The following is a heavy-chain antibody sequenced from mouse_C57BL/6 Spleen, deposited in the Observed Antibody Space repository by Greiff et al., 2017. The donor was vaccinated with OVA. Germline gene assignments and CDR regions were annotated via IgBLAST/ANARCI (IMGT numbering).Heavy chain of an antibody. CDR1: GYTFTSYW. CDR2: IYPSDSET. J-gene: IGHJ3*01. CDR3: ARSGYEGFAY. D-gene: IGHD2-10*02. V-gene: IGHV1-61*01. Sequence: VQLQQPGAELVRPGSSVKLSCKASGYTFTSYWMDWVKQRPGQGLEWIGNIYPSDSETHYNQKFKDKATLTVDKSSSTAYMQLSSLTSEDSAVYYCARSGYEGFAYWGQGTLVTVSA.